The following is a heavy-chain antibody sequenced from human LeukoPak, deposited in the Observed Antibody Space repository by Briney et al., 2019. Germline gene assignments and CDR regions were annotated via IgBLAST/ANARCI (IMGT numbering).Heavy chain of an antibody. Sequence: SSQTLSLTCTVSGGSISSGGYYWSWIRQHPGKGLEWIGYIYYSGSTYYNPSLKSRVTISVDTSKNQFSLKLSSVTAADTAVYYCARMGYNWNDYFDYWGQGILVTVSS. CDR1: GGSISSGGYY. J-gene: IGHJ4*02. CDR3: ARMGYNWNDYFDY. D-gene: IGHD1-1*01. CDR2: IYYSGST. V-gene: IGHV4-31*03.